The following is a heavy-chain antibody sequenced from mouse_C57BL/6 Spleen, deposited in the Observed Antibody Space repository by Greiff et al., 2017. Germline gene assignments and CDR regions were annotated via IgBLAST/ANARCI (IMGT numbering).Heavy chain of an antibody. D-gene: IGHD2-2*01. CDR3: TRGLPYAMDY. J-gene: IGHJ4*01. CDR1: GYTFTDYE. V-gene: IGHV1-15*01. CDR2: IDPETGGT. Sequence: LVESGAELVRPGASVTLSCKASGYTFTDYEMHWVKQTPVHGLEWIGAIDPETGGTAYNQKFKGKAILTADKSSSTAYMELRSLTSEDSAVYYCTRGLPYAMDYWGQGTSVTVSS.